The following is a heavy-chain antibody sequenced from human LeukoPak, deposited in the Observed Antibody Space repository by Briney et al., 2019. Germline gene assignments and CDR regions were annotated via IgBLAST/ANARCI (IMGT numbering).Heavy chain of an antibody. CDR1: GGSFSGYY. Sequence: SETLSLTCAVYGGSFSGYYWSWIRQPPGKGLEWIGEINHSGSTNYNPSLKSRVTISVDTSKNQFSLKLSSVTAADTAVYYCASAGGIAVAGAGNWFDPWGQGTLVTVSS. CDR3: ASAGGIAVAGAGNWFDP. D-gene: IGHD6-19*01. V-gene: IGHV4-34*01. CDR2: INHSGST. J-gene: IGHJ5*02.